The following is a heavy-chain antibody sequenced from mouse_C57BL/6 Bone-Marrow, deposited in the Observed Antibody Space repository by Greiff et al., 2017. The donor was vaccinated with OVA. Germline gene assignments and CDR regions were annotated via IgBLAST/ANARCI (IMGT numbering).Heavy chain of an antibody. CDR1: GYTFTSYW. Sequence: VQLQQPGTELVKPGASVKLSCKASGYTFTSYWMHWVKQRPGQGLEWIGNINPSNGGTKSNEKFKSKATLTVDKSSSTAYMQLSSLTSEDSAVYYCARGPGLLYFDYWGQGTTLTVSS. CDR3: ARGPGLLYFDY. J-gene: IGHJ2*01. D-gene: IGHD3-3*01. CDR2: INPSNGGT. V-gene: IGHV1-53*01.